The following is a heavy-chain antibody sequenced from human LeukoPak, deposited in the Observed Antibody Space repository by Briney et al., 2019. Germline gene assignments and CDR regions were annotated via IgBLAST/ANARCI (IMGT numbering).Heavy chain of an antibody. J-gene: IGHJ3*02. D-gene: IGHD3-22*01. CDR2: IIPIFGTA. V-gene: IGHV1-69*01. Sequence: ASVKVSCKASGGTFSSYAISWVRQAPGQGLEWMGGIIPIFGTANYAQKFQGRVTITADESTSTAYMELSSLRSEDTAVYYCARAMYYYDSSGYYWYAFDIWGQGTMVTVSS. CDR3: ARAMYYYDSSGYYWYAFDI. CDR1: GGTFSSYA.